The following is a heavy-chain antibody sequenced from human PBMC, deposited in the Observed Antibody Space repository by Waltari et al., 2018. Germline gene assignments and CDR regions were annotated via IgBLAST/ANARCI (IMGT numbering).Heavy chain of an antibody. CDR1: GSFSGYY. V-gene: IGHV4-34*01. Sequence: GSFSGYYWSWIRQPPGKGLEWIGEINHSGSTNYNPSLKSRVTISVDTSKNQCSLKLSSVTAADTAVYYCARGHEFAYDYVWGSYRSMIGLVYWGQGTLVTVSS. CDR3: ARGHEFAYDYVWGSYRSMIGLVY. D-gene: IGHD3-16*02. CDR2: INHSGST. J-gene: IGHJ4*02.